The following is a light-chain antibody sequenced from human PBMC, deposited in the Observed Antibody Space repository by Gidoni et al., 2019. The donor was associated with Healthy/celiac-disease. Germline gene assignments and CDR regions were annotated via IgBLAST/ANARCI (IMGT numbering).Light chain of an antibody. CDR3: QQFNSYPQRDLLT. J-gene: IGKJ4*01. CDR2: DAS. CDR1: QGISSA. Sequence: AIQLTQSPSSLSASVGDRVTITCRASQGISSALAWYQQKPGKAPKLLIYDASSLESGVPSRFSGSGSGTDFTLTISSLQPEDFATYYCQQFNSYPQRDLLTFGGGTKVEIK. V-gene: IGKV1-13*02.